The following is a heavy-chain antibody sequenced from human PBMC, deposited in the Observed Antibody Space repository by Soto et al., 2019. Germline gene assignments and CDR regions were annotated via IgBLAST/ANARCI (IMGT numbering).Heavy chain of an antibody. D-gene: IGHD1-26*01. CDR3: ASGRDWFDP. J-gene: IGHJ5*02. Sequence: PSETLSLTCTVSGGSISTDYWNWIRQRQGKGLQWVGNINYSGTTNYNPTLRSRVTISVDTAKSQFSRKRSAVAVADTAIYYCASGRDWFDPWGPGTLVTVSS. V-gene: IGHV4-59*13. CDR2: INYSGTT. CDR1: GGSISTDY.